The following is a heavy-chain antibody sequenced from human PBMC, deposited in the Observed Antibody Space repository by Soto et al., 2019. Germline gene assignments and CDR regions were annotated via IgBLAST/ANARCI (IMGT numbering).Heavy chain of an antibody. Sequence: EVQLLESGGYLVQPGGSLRLSCAVSGVTFSSYALNWVRQAPGKGLEWVSLISGSGDNIFYADSVKGRFTLSRDNSKTTVYLQMNSLRAEDTGRYYCASQAVGYYAPLDYWGQGTLVTVSS. J-gene: IGHJ4*02. CDR1: GVTFSSYA. CDR3: ASQAVGYYAPLDY. V-gene: IGHV3-23*01. D-gene: IGHD3-22*01. CDR2: ISGSGDNI.